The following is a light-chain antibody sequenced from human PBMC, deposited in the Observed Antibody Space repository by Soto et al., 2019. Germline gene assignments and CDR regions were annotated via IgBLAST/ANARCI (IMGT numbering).Light chain of an antibody. CDR3: CSYAGSSFYV. V-gene: IGLV2-23*01. CDR2: EGS. CDR1: SSAVGSYNL. J-gene: IGLJ1*01. Sequence: QSVLTQPDSVSGSPGQSITISCTGTSSAVGSYNLVSWYQQHPGKAPKRMIYEGSKRPPGVSNRFAASKSGNTASLTISVPQAEDEADYYCCSYAGSSFYVFGTGTKVTVL.